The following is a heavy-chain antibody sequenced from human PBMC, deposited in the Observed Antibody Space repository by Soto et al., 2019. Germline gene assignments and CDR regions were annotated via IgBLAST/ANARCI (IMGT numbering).Heavy chain of an antibody. J-gene: IGHJ4*02. CDR1: GGTFSSYA. CDR2: IIPIFGTA. Sequence: QVQLVQSGAEVKKPGSSVKVSCKASGGTFSSYAISWVRQAPGQGLEWMGGIIPIFGTANYAQKFQGRVTITADEYTSTAYMELSSLRSEDTAVYYCARGGGTTVVKAEYYFDYLGQGILDTVS. CDR3: ARGGGTTVVKAEYYFDY. V-gene: IGHV1-69*12. D-gene: IGHD4-17*01.